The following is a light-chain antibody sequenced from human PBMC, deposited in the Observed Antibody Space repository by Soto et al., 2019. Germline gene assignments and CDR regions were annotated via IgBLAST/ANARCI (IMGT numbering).Light chain of an antibody. CDR2: EVS. J-gene: IGLJ3*02. CDR3: SSYAGRIKWV. Sequence: QSALTQPPAASGSPGQSVTISCTGTSSDVGGYNLVSWYQQHPGKAPKLMIYEVSKRPSGVPDRFSGSKSGNTASLTVSGLQAEDEADYYCSSYAGRIKWVFGGGTKLTVL. V-gene: IGLV2-8*01. CDR1: SSDVGGYNL.